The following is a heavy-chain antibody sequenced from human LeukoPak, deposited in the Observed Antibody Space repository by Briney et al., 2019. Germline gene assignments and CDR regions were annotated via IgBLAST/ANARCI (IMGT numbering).Heavy chain of an antibody. CDR1: GYTFTSYA. D-gene: IGHD6-19*01. Sequence: ASVKVSCKASGYTFTSYAMHWVRQAPGQRLEWMGWIDAGNGNTKYSQEFQGRVTITRDTSASTAYMELSSLRSEDMAVYYCARGEYSSGWYSNFDYWGQGTLVTVSS. CDR3: ARGEYSSGWYSNFDY. V-gene: IGHV1-3*03. CDR2: IDAGNGNT. J-gene: IGHJ4*02.